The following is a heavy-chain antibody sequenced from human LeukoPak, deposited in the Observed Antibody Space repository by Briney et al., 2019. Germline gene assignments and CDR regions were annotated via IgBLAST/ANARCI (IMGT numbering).Heavy chain of an antibody. D-gene: IGHD4-23*01. V-gene: IGHV3-74*01. CDR2: INGDGSFT. CDR1: GFTISSYW. CDR3: ARTYGGFDY. J-gene: IGHJ4*02. Sequence: GGSLRLSCAASGFTISSYWMHWVRQVPGKGLVWVSLINGDGSFTTYADSVKGRFTISRDNARNSLYLQMNSLRAEDTAVYYCARTYGGFDYWGQGTLVTVSS.